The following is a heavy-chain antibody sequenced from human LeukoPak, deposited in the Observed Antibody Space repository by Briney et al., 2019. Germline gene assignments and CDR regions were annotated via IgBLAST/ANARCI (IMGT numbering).Heavy chain of an antibody. CDR1: GFTFSTYS. V-gene: IGHV3-7*01. J-gene: IGHJ1*01. Sequence: GGSLRLSCAASGFTFSTYSMSWVRQAPGKGLGWVAYINVEASEKYYVDSVKGRFTISRANAKNSVFLQMHSLRAEDTAVYYCARDGSPWFYWGQGTLVTVSS. D-gene: IGHD3-10*01. CDR3: ARDGSPWFY. CDR2: INVEASEK.